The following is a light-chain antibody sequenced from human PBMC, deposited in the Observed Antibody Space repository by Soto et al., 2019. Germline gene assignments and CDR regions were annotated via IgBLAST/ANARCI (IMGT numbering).Light chain of an antibody. J-gene: IGLJ3*02. V-gene: IGLV3-21*02. Sequence: SYELTQPPSVSVAPGQTASITCGGNNIGSIGVHWYQQKPGQAPVLVVYDDSDRPSGIPERFSGSISGNTATLTISRVEVGDEADYYCHVWDRSSDHRVFGGGTKLTVL. CDR3: HVWDRSSDHRV. CDR2: DDS. CDR1: NIGSIG.